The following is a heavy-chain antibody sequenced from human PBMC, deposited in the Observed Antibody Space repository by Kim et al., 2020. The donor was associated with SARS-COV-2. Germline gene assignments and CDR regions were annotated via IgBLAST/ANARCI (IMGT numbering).Heavy chain of an antibody. CDR3: ARDLNYYGSGSYYNENSKRGLLFDY. CDR1: GYIFTSYG. V-gene: IGHV1-3*01. D-gene: IGHD3-10*01. CDR2: INAGNGNT. J-gene: IGHJ4*02. Sequence: ASVKVSCKASGYIFTSYGMHWVRQAPGQRLEWMGWINAGNGNTKYSQKFQGRVIITRDTSASTAYMELSSLRSEDTAVYYCARDLNYYGSGSYYNENSKRGLLFDYWGQGALVTVSS.